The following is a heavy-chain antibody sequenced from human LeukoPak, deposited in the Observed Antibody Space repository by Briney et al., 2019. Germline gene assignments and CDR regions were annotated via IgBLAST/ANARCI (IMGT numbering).Heavy chain of an antibody. CDR2: FSGSGGST. CDR3: ARSGLSRFGF. D-gene: IGHD2/OR15-2a*01. J-gene: IGHJ4*02. Sequence: GGSLRLSCAASGFTFSSYSMSWVRQAPGKGLQWVSAFSGSGGSTYYADSVKGRFTISRDNSRNTLYLQMNSLRAEDTAVYYCARSGLSRFGFWGQGTLVTVSS. V-gene: IGHV3-23*01. CDR1: GFTFSSYS.